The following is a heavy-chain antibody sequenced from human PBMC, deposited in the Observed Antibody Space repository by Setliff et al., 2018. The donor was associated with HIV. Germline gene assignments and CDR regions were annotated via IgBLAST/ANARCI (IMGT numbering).Heavy chain of an antibody. CDR2: ISYSGST. CDR3: ARGATSITFDY. Sequence: SETLSLTCNVSGSSFSSGIYYWTWIRQQPGKGLEWIGYISYSGSTYYNPSLKSRLTMSIDTSKSHFSLNLNSVAAADTAVYYCARGATSITFDYWSQGTLVTVSS. CDR1: GSSFSSGIYY. V-gene: IGHV4-31*03. J-gene: IGHJ4*02.